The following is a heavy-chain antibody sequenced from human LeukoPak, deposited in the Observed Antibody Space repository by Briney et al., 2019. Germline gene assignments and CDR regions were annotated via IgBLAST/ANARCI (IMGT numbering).Heavy chain of an antibody. CDR3: AREPRRIAARPDY. D-gene: IGHD6-6*01. Sequence: GGSLRLSCAASGFTFSSYWMSWVRQAPGKGLEWVANIKQDGSEKYYVDSVKGRFTISRDNAENSLYLQMNSLRAEDTAVYYCAREPRRIAARPDYWGQGTLVTVSS. J-gene: IGHJ4*02. CDR1: GFTFSSYW. V-gene: IGHV3-7*01. CDR2: IKQDGSEK.